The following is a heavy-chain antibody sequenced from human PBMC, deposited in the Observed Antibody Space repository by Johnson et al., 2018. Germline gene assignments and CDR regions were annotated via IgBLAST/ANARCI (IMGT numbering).Heavy chain of an antibody. CDR1: GGTFSSYA. Sequence: VQLLETGAEVKKPGSSVKVSCKASGGTFSSYAISWVRQAPGQGLEWMGGIIPIFGTANYAQKFQGRVTITADESTSTADMELSSLSSEDPAVYYCATLAGYGDPDDAFDIWGQGTMVTGSS. V-gene: IGHV1-69*01. CDR3: ATLAGYGDPDDAFDI. J-gene: IGHJ3*02. D-gene: IGHD4-17*01. CDR2: IIPIFGTA.